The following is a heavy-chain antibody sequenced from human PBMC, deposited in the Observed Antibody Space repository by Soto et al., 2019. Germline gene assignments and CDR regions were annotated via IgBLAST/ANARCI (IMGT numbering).Heavy chain of an antibody. CDR2: IYHSGST. Sequence: SETLSLTFAVSGYSISSGYYWGWIRPPPGKGLEWIGSIYHSGSTYYNPSLKSRVTISVDATTNKFSLKLSSVTAADTAVYYCARGHSSNWYNFDYCVQGTLRTVS. V-gene: IGHV4-38-2*01. D-gene: IGHD6-13*01. J-gene: IGHJ4*02. CDR3: ARGHSSNWYNFDY. CDR1: GYSISSGYY.